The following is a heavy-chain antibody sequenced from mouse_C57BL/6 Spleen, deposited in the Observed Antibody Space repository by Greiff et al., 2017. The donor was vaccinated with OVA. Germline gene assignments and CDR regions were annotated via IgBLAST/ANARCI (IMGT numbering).Heavy chain of an antibody. CDR3: ARNYECDGGYFDV. J-gene: IGHJ1*03. CDR2: IDPSDSYT. D-gene: IGHD2-4*01. CDR1: GYTFTSYW. Sequence: QVQLQQPGAELVKPGASVKLSCKASGYTFTSYWMQWVKQRPGQGLEWIGEIDPSDSYTNYNQKFKGKATLTVDTSSSTAYMQLSSLTSGDSAVYYCARNYECDGGYFDVWGTGTTVTVSS. V-gene: IGHV1-50*01.